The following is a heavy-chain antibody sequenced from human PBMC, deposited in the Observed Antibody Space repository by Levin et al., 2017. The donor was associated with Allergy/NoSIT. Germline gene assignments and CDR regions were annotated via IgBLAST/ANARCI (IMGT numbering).Heavy chain of an antibody. CDR3: ARGPKYYYDSSGYYGY. CDR2: IYYSGST. V-gene: IGHV4-59*01. J-gene: IGHJ4*02. D-gene: IGHD3-22*01. CDR1: GGSISSYY. Sequence: PSETLSLTCTVSGGSISSYYWSWIRQPPGKGLEWIGYIYYSGSTNYNPSLKSRVTISVDTSKNQFSLKLSSVTAADTAVYYCARGPKYYYDSSGYYGYWGQGTLVTVSS.